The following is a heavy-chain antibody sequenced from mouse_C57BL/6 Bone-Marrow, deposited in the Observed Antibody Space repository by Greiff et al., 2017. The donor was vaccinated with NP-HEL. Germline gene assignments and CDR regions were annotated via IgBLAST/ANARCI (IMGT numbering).Heavy chain of an antibody. V-gene: IGHV7-1*01. CDR3: ARDSNRWYFDV. CDR1: GFTFSDFY. Sequence: EVKLVESGGGLVQSGRSLRLSCATSGFTFSDFYMEWVRQAPGKGLEWIAASRNKANDYTTEYSASVKGRFIVSRDTSQSILYLQMNALRAEDTAIYYCARDSNRWYFDVWGTGTTVTVSS. J-gene: IGHJ1*03. CDR2: SRNKANDYTT. D-gene: IGHD2-5*01.